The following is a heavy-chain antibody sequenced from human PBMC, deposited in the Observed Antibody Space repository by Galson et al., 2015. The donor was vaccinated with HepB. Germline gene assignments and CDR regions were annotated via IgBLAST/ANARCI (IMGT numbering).Heavy chain of an antibody. CDR3: ATRFYDILTGYHSNWFDP. CDR1: GYTLTELS. J-gene: IGHJ5*02. CDR2: FDPEDGET. Sequence: SVKVSCKVSGYTLTELSMHWVRQAPGKGLEWMGGFDPEDGETIYAQKFQGRVTMTEDTSTDTAYMELSSLRSEDTAVYYCATRFYDILTGYHSNWFDPWGQGTLVTVSS. V-gene: IGHV1-24*01. D-gene: IGHD3-9*01.